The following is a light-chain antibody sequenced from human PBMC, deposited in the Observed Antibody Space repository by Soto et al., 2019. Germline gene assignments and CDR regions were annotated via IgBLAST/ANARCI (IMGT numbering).Light chain of an antibody. J-gene: IGKJ4*01. CDR1: QSVSSSY. CDR2: GAS. V-gene: IGKV3-20*01. Sequence: EIVLTQSPGTLSLSPGERATLSCRASQSVSSSYLAWYQQQPGQAPSLLIYGASSRATGIPDWCSGSWCGKFFPLISSRLEHEDLAEYCCQQYGSSPLAFGGGTKVEIK. CDR3: QQYGSSPLA.